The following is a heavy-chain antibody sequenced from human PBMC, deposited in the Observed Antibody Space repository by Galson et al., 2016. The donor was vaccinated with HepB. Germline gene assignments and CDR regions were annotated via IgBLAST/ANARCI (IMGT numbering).Heavy chain of an antibody. CDR3: ASRPGLPGY. Sequence: QSGAEVKKPGESLRISCKASGFSFTSYWISWVRQMPGKGLEYMGRIDPSDSYTNYSPSFQGHVTISADKSINPAYLQWSSLKASDTGMYFCASRPGLPGYWGQGTLVTVSS. CDR1: GFSFTSYW. J-gene: IGHJ4*02. V-gene: IGHV5-10-1*01. CDR2: IDPSDSYT. D-gene: IGHD4-11*01.